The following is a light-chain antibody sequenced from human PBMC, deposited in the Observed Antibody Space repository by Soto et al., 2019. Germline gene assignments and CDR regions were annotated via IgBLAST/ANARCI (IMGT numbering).Light chain of an antibody. CDR3: QQYNDWPQT. V-gene: IGKV3-15*01. J-gene: IGKJ2*01. CDR1: QCVRSN. Sequence: EIVMRQSPATLSVSPGERATLSCRASQCVRSNLAWYQQKPGQAPRLLIYGASTEATGIPARFSSSGSGTEFTLTISSLQSEDFAVYYCQQYNDWPQTFGQGTKLEIK. CDR2: GAS.